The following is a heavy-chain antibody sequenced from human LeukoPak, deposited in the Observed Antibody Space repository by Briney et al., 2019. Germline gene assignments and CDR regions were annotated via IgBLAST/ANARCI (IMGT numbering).Heavy chain of an antibody. CDR1: GGSSSGYY. J-gene: IGHJ4*02. D-gene: IGHD6-19*01. CDR3: ARMDTDSSGWYNFDY. V-gene: IGHV4-34*01. CDR2: INHSGST. Sequence: SETLSLTCAVYGGSSSGYYWSWIRQPPGKGLEWIGKINHSGSTNYNPSLKSRVTISVDTSKNQFSLKLSSVTAADTAVYYCARMDTDSSGWYNFDYWGQGTLVTVSS.